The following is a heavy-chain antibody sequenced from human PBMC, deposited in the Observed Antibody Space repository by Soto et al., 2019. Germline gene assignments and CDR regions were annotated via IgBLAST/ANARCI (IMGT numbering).Heavy chain of an antibody. D-gene: IGHD3-22*01. CDR2: IIPIFGTA. V-gene: IGHV1-69*13. J-gene: IGHJ4*02. CDR1: GGTFSSYA. Sequence: SVKVSCKASGGTFSSYAISWVRQAPGQGLEWMGGIIPIFGTANYAQKFQGRVTITADESTSTAYMELSSLRSEDTAVYYCARVGTPTYDSSGYSYYFDYWGQGTLVTVSS. CDR3: ARVGTPTYDSSGYSYYFDY.